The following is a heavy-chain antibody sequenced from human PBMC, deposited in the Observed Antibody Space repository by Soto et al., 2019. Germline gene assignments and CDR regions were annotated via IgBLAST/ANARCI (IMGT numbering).Heavy chain of an antibody. J-gene: IGHJ4*02. CDR1: GLSFSGYY. CDR2: INHSGST. CDR3: ARGGYGDYYFDY. V-gene: IGHV4-34*01. Sequence: PSETLSLTCAFYGLSFSGYYWSWIRQPPGKGLEWIGEINHSGSTNYNPSLKSRVTISVDTSKNQFSLKLSSVTAADTAVYYCARGGYGDYYFDYWGQGTLVTVSS. D-gene: IGHD4-17*01.